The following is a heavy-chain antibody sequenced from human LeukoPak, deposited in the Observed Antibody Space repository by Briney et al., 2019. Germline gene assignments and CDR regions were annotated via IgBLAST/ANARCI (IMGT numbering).Heavy chain of an antibody. D-gene: IGHD3-22*01. CDR2: IYSGGST. CDR3: AKGMIVVVIGAFDI. Sequence: GGSLRLSCAASGFTVSSNYMSWVRQAPGKGLEWVSVIYSGGSTYYADSVKGRFTISRDNSKNTLYLQMNSLRAEDTAVYYCAKGMIVVVIGAFDIWGQGTMVTVSS. V-gene: IGHV3-53*01. J-gene: IGHJ3*02. CDR1: GFTVSSNY.